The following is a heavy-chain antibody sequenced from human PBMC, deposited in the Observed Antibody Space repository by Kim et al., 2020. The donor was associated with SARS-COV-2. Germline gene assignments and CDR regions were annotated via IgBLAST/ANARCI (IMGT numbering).Heavy chain of an antibody. J-gene: IGHJ3*02. CDR2: INQSGST. D-gene: IGHD3-22*01. CDR1: GGSFSGYY. Sequence: SETLSLTCTVSGGSFSGYYWSWIRQPPGKGLEWIGEINQSGSTNYNPSLKSRIAISIDTSKNRFSLKLTSVNAADTAVYFCARASLFTLIVITGPNAFDIWGQGKTVNVS. V-gene: IGHV4-34*01. CDR3: ARASLFTLIVITGPNAFDI.